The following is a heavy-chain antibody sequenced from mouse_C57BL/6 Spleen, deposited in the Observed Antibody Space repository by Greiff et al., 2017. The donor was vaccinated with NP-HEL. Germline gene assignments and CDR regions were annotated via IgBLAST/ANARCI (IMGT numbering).Heavy chain of an antibody. CDR1: GYTFTSYW. J-gene: IGHJ3*01. CDR2: IDPSDSYT. CDR3: AVKTPFAY. Sequence: VQLQQSGAELVMPGASVKLSCKASGYTFTSYWMHWVKQRPGQGLEWIGEIDPSDSYTNYNQKFKGKSTLTVDKSSSTAYMQLSSLTSEDSAVYYCAVKTPFAYWGQGTLVTVSA. V-gene: IGHV1-69*01.